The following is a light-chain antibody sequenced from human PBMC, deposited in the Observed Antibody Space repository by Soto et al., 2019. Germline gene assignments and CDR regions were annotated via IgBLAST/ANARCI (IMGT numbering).Light chain of an antibody. J-gene: IGKJ4*01. CDR2: AAS. Sequence: DIQMTQSPSLLSASVGDRVTITCRASQGIRDDLAWYQQKPGKAPKTLIYAASTLQSGVPSRFSGSGSGTEFTLTISGLPAEDFATYYCQPYYNYPRGFGGGTNVDLK. V-gene: IGKV1-17*01. CDR3: QPYYNYPRG. CDR1: QGIRDD.